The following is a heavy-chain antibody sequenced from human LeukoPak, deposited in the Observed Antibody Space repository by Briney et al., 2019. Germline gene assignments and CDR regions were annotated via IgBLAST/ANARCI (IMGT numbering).Heavy chain of an antibody. D-gene: IGHD3-16*01. V-gene: IGHV3-48*01. CDR3: VRSIQFGMWFDP. Sequence: AGGSLRLSCAASGFTFSIYSMNWVRQAPGKGLEWVSYITGGSNTIYYADSVKGRFTISRDNAKNSLYLQMNSLRAVDTAVYYCVRSIQFGMWFDPWGQGTLVTVSS. J-gene: IGHJ5*02. CDR1: GFTFSIYS. CDR2: ITGGSNTI.